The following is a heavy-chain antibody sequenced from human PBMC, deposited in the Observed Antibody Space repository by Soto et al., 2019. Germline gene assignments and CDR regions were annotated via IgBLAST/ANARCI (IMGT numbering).Heavy chain of an antibody. CDR2: IKSKTDGGTT. CDR1: GFTFSNAW. CDR3: TTDEVEMATSDFDY. J-gene: IGHJ4*02. V-gene: IGHV3-15*01. D-gene: IGHD5-12*01. Sequence: SLRLSCAASGFTFSNAWMSWVRQAPGKGLEWVGRIKSKTDGGTTDYAAPVKGRFTISRDDSKNTLYLQMNSLKTEDTAVYYCTTDEVEMATSDFDYWGQGTLVTVSS.